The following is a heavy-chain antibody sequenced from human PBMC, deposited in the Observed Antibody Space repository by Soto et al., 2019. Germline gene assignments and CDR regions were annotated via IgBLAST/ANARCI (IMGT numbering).Heavy chain of an antibody. CDR2: MNSDGSTI. V-gene: IGHV3-74*01. J-gene: IGHJ6*02. CDR1: VFPFIYW. CDR3: ARENYFGLDL. Sequence: PGWSLRLSCAASVFPFIYWMQWVRQVPGKGLVWVSRMNSDGSTITHADSVKGRFTISRDNAKNTLYLQMNSLRAEDTAVYYCARENYFGLDLWGQGTTVTVSS.